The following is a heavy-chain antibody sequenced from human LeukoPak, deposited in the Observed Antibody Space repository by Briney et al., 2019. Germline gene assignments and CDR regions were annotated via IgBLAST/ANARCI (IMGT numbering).Heavy chain of an antibody. V-gene: IGHV4-39*07. CDR2: ICYSGST. CDR1: GGSISSSSYY. CDR3: ARARVIPGGGNLLDY. J-gene: IGHJ4*02. D-gene: IGHD4-23*01. Sequence: PSETLSLTCTVSGGSISSSSYYWGLIRQPPGKGLEWIGSICYSGSTYYNPSLKSRVTISVDTSKNQFSLKLSSVTAADTAVYYCARARVIPGGGNLLDYWGQGTLVTVSS.